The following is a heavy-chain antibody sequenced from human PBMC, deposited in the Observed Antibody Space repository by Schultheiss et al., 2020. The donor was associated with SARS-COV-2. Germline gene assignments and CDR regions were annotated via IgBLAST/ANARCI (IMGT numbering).Heavy chain of an antibody. D-gene: IGHD6-19*01. CDR3: ARVRSSGWYLSGEDY. CDR2: ISAYNGNT. Sequence: ASVKVSCKASGYTFTSYGISWVRQAPGQGLEWMGWISAYNGNTNYAQKLQGRVTMTTDTSTSTAYMELRSLRSDDTAVYYCARVRSSGWYLSGEDYWGQGTLVTFSS. J-gene: IGHJ4*02. V-gene: IGHV1-18*01. CDR1: GYTFTSYG.